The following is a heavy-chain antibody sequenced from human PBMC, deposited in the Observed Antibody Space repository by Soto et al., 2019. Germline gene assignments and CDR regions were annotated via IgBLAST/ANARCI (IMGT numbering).Heavy chain of an antibody. D-gene: IGHD3-10*01. CDR3: ARDRGGDLKAFDI. Sequence: EVQLVESGGGLVKPGGSLRLSCAASGFSFSSYSMNWVRQAPWKGLEWVSSISSSSSYIYYADSVKGPFTISRDNAKNSLHLQMNSLRAEDPTVYYCARDRGGDLKAFDIWGQGTMVTVSS. V-gene: IGHV3-21*01. CDR2: ISSSSSYI. CDR1: GFSFSSYS. J-gene: IGHJ3*02.